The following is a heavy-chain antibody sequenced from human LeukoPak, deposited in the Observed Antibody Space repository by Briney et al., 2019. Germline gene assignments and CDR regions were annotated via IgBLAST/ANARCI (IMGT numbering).Heavy chain of an antibody. Sequence: GGSLRLSCAASGLTFSSYAMSWVRQAPGKGLEWVSGISGSGGTTYYADSVKGRFTISRDNSKNTLYLQMNSLRAEDTAVYYCAKEGRIIAVAGHLDYWGQGTLVTVFS. CDR1: GLTFSSYA. D-gene: IGHD6-19*01. V-gene: IGHV3-23*01. J-gene: IGHJ4*02. CDR3: AKEGRIIAVAGHLDY. CDR2: ISGSGGTT.